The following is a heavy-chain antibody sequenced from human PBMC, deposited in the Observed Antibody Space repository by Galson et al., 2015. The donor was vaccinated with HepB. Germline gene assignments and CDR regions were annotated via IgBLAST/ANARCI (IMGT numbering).Heavy chain of an antibody. J-gene: IGHJ3*02. CDR3: ATSTALPSAFDI. V-gene: IGHV1-24*01. CDR2: FDPEDGEA. Sequence: SVKVSCKVSGYSLTEFSMYWVRQAPGKALEWMGGFDPEDGEAIYAQSFQGRVTLTEDTSTETAYMELSSLRSEDTAIYYCATSTALPSAFDIWGQGTMVTVSS. D-gene: IGHD5-18*01. CDR1: GYSLTEFS.